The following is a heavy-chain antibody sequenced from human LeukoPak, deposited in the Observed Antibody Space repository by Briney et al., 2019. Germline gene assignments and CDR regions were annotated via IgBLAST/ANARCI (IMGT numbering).Heavy chain of an antibody. V-gene: IGHV4-39*07. J-gene: IGHJ5*02. CDR1: GDSISSSSYY. D-gene: IGHD3-10*01. CDR3: ARLKLNPSSGPFGEKWFDP. CDR2: IYYTGGT. Sequence: SETLSLTCAVSGDSISSSSYYWVWIRQSPGKGLEWIGNIYYTGGTYYNPSLESRVTMSVDTSKNQFSLKLSSVTAADTAVYYCARLKLNPSSGPFGEKWFDPWGQGTLVTVSS.